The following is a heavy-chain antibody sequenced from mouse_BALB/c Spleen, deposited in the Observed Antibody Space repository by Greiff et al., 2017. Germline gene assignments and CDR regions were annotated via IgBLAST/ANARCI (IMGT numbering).Heavy chain of an antibody. CDR1: GYSLTSYG. D-gene: IGHD1-1*01. V-gene: IGHV2-9*02. CDR3: SRDYVSRKAMDY. Sequence: VKLMESGPGLVAPSQSLYITCNVSGYSLTSYGVHWVSQPPGKGLEWLGVIWAGGSTNYNSALMSRLSIITDNYKTQVCLKMNSLQTDDTAMYYYSRDYVSRKAMDYWGQGTSVTVSS. CDR2: IWAGGST. J-gene: IGHJ4*01.